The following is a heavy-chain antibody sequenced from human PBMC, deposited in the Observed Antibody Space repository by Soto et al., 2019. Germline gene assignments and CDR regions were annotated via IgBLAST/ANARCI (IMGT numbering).Heavy chain of an antibody. V-gene: IGHV3-74*01. Sequence: GGSLRLSCRASGFTFSNFAMSWVRHSPGMGLEWVSRMNSDWSITKYADSVKGRFTVSRDNAKNTLYLQMNSLRAEDTAVYYCAKAEVDYWGPGTLVTVSS. CDR1: GFTFSNFA. CDR2: MNSDWSIT. J-gene: IGHJ4*02. CDR3: AKAEVDY.